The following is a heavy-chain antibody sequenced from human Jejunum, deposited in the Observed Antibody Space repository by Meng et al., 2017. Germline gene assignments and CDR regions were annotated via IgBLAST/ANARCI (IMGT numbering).Heavy chain of an antibody. J-gene: IGHJ2*01. CDR2: IDNSGST. CDR3: ARAAAGTGFGYFDL. CDR1: VVSVTIRTYY. D-gene: IGHD6-19*01. V-gene: IGHV4-61*01. Sequence: MQSSGPGLVGLSATLPLLAPGSVVSVTIRTYYWSWIRQPPGKGLEWIAYIDNSGSTNYNPSLKSRVIISVDTSKNQFYLQMSSLTAADTAVYYCARAAAGTGFGYFDLWGRGTLVTVSS.